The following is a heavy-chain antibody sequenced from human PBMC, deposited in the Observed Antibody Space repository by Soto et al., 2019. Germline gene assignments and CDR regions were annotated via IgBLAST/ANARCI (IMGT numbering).Heavy chain of an antibody. D-gene: IGHD3-16*02. J-gene: IGHJ6*02. CDR2: ISSSSSYI. CDR1: GFTFSSYS. Sequence: EVQLVESGGGLVKPGGSLRLSCAASGFTFSSYSMNWVRQAPGKGLEWVSSISSSSSYIYHADSVKGRFTISRDNAKNSLYLQMNSLRAEDTAVYYCARDPSGGGYRGLYGMDVWGQGTTVTVSS. CDR3: ARDPSGGGYRGLYGMDV. V-gene: IGHV3-21*01.